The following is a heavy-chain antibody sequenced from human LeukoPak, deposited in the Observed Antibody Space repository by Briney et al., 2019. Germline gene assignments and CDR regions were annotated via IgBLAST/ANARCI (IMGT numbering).Heavy chain of an antibody. CDR2: ISSSSSTI. CDR3: ARDRYCSSTSCSTGAWFDP. J-gene: IGHJ5*02. V-gene: IGHV3-48*01. D-gene: IGHD2-2*01. Sequence: GGSLRLSCAASGFTLSSYSMNWVRQAPGKGLEWVSYISSSSSTIYYADSVKGRFTISRDNAKNSLYLQMNSLRAEDTAVYYCARDRYCSSTSCSTGAWFDPWGQGTLVTVSS. CDR1: GFTLSSYS.